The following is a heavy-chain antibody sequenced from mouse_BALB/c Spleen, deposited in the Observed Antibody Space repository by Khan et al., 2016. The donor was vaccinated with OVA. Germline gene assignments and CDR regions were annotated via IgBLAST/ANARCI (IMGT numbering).Heavy chain of an antibody. D-gene: IGHD4-1*01. CDR2: ISSGGDYT. Sequence: EVQLVESGGDLVKPRGSLKLSCAASGFTFSSYSMSWVRQTPDQRLEWVATISSGGDYTYYPDSVKGRFTISRDNAKNTLYLQMSSLKSEDTAMYNCASHLTGSFAYWGQGTLVTVSA. J-gene: IGHJ3*01. CDR3: ASHLTGSFAY. CDR1: GFTFSSYS. V-gene: IGHV5-6*01.